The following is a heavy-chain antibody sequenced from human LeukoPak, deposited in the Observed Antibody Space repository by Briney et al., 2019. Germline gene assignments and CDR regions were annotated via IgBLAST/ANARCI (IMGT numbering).Heavy chain of an antibody. J-gene: IGHJ4*02. CDR1: GFTFSDYY. V-gene: IGHV3-11*01. CDR3: ARDQYLDY. Sequence: GGSLRLSCAASGFTFSDYYMNWLRQAPGKGLEWVSSISRGGNSIYYAASVKGRFTISRDNAKNSLYLQMNSLRAEDTAVYYCARDQYLDYRGQGTLVTVSS. CDR2: ISRGGNSI.